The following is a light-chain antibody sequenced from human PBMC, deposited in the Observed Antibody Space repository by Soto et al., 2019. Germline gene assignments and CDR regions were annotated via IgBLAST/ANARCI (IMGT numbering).Light chain of an antibody. CDR1: QSLTTN. CDR2: GAS. J-gene: IGKJ1*01. Sequence: EIVMTQSPATLSVSPGERATLSCRASQSLTTNLAWHQQKPGQAPRLLIYGASTRATGIPARFSGSGSGTKFTLTINSLQSEDFAVYYCQQYNNWPWTFGQGTKV. V-gene: IGKV3-15*01. CDR3: QQYNNWPWT.